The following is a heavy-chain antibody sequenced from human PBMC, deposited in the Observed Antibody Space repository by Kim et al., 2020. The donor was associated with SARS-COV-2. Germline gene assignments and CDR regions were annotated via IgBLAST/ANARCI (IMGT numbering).Heavy chain of an antibody. V-gene: IGHV4-4*02. J-gene: IGHJ4*02. D-gene: IGHD6-19*01. Sequence: PSLKSRVTISVDKSKNQFSLKLSSVTAADTAVYYCARDVAVAGTGGYFDYWGQGTLVTVSS. CDR3: ARDVAVAGTGGYFDY.